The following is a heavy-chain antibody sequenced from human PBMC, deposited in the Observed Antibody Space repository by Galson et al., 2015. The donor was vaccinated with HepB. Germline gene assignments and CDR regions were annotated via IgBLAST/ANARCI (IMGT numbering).Heavy chain of an antibody. CDR2: ISAYNGNT. V-gene: IGHV1-18*01. Sequence: SVKVSCKASGYTFTSYGISWVRQAPGQGLEWMGWISAYNGNTNYAQKLQGRVTMTTDTSTSTAYMELRSLRSDDTAVYYCARVGLELPPRDYYYYYMDVWGKGTTVTVSS. J-gene: IGHJ6*03. CDR3: ARVGLELPPRDYYYYYMDV. CDR1: GYTFTSYG. D-gene: IGHD1-7*01.